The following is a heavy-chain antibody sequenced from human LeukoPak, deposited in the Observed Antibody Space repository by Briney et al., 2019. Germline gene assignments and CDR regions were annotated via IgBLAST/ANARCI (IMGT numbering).Heavy chain of an antibody. CDR1: GGSISSSSYY. J-gene: IGHJ3*02. V-gene: IGHV4-39*07. D-gene: IGHD5-18*01. CDR3: ARDGLWIQNAFDI. Sequence: SETLSLTCTVSGGSISSSSYYWGWIRQPPGKGLEWIGSIYHSGSTYYNSSLKSRVTISVDTSKNQFSLKLSSVTAADTAVYYCARDGLWIQNAFDIWGQGTMVTVPS. CDR2: IYHSGST.